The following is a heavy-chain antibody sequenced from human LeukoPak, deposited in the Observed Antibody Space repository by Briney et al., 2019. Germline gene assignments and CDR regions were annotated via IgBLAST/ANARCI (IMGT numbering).Heavy chain of an antibody. CDR1: GYTFTGYY. CDR3: ARTREYSSSWYFPPFDP. CDR2: INPNSGAT. V-gene: IGHV1-2*02. D-gene: IGHD6-13*01. J-gene: IGHJ5*02. Sequence: ASVKVSCKASGYTFTGYYMHWVRQAPGQGLEWMGWINPNSGATNYAQKFQGRVTMTRDPSISTAYMELSGLTSDDTAVYYCARTREYSSSWYFPPFDPWGQGTLVTVSS.